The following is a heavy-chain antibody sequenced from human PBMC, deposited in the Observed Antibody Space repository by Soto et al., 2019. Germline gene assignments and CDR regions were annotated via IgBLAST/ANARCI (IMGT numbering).Heavy chain of an antibody. CDR1: GFTFSSYG. D-gene: IGHD4-4*01. J-gene: IGHJ6*02. Sequence: GGSLRLSCAASGFTFSSYGMHWVRQAPGKGLEWVAVMSNDGTSRFYADSVKGRFTISRDNSKNTLYLQMNSLRAEDTAIYYCAKVRVKDYYYYAMDVWGQGTTVTVSS. CDR2: MSNDGTSR. V-gene: IGHV3-30*18. CDR3: AKVRVKDYYYYAMDV.